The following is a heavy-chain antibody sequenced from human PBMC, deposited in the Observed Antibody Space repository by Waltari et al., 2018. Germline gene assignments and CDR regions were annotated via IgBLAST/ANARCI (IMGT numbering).Heavy chain of an antibody. V-gene: IGHV4-59*01. D-gene: IGHD3-22*01. J-gene: IGHJ6*02. CDR2: IYYSGST. Sequence: QVQLQESGPGLVKPSETLSLTCTVSGGSISSYYWSWIRQPPGKGLGWIGYIYYSGSTNYNPSLKSRVTISVDTSKNQFSLKLSSVTAADTAVYYCARGNYYDSSGYYWSYYYGMDVWGQGTTVTVSS. CDR3: ARGNYYDSSGYYWSYYYGMDV. CDR1: GGSISSYY.